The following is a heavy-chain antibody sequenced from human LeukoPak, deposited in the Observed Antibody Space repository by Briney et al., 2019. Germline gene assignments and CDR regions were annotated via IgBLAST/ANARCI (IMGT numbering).Heavy chain of an antibody. CDR3: SRRRSGFLDY. D-gene: IGHD3-22*01. CDR1: GFTFSSAW. CDR2: IKSNTDGGTV. J-gene: IGHJ4*02. V-gene: IGHV3-15*01. Sequence: GGSLRLSCAASGFTFSSAWMTWVRQAPGKGLEWVGRIKSNTDGGTVDYAAPLKGRFTISRDDSKNTRYLEINNLKAEDTAVYYCSRRRSGFLDYWGQGTLVTVSS.